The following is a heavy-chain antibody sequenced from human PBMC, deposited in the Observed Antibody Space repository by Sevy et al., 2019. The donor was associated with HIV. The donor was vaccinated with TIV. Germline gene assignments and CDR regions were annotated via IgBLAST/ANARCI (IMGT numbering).Heavy chain of an antibody. CDR1: GFTFSSYS. V-gene: IGHV3-48*01. CDR2: ISSSSSTI. J-gene: IGHJ2*01. Sequence: GGSLRLSCAASGFTFSSYSMNWVRQAPGKGLEWVSYISSSSSTIYYADSVKGRFTISRDNAKNSLYLQMNSLRAEDTAVYYCARDCPISFYGGYELGYFDLWGRGTLVTVSS. D-gene: IGHD5-12*01. CDR3: ARDCPISFYGGYELGYFDL.